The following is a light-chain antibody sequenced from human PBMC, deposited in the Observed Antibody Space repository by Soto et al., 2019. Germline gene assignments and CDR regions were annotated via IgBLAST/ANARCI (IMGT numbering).Light chain of an antibody. CDR3: QAWDSSTAYV. CDR1: KLGDKY. J-gene: IGLJ1*01. Sequence: SYAVARPPPVSVSQVQTASLPCSGDKLGDKYACWYQQQPGQSPVLVIYQDSTPPSGIPERFSGSNSGNTATLTISGTQALDEADYYCQAWDSSTAYVFGTGPKGTVL. CDR2: QDS. V-gene: IGLV3-1*01.